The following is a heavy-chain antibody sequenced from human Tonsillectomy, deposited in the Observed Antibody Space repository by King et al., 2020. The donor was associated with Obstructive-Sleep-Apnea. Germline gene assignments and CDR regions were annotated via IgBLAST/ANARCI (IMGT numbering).Heavy chain of an antibody. CDR2: IVPRFDIA. V-gene: IGHV1-69*17. CDR1: GGTFNNFA. D-gene: IGHD1-26*01. J-gene: IGHJ4*02. Sequence: QLVQSGAEVKKPGSSVKVSCKASGGTFNNFAISWMRQAPGQGLEWRGGIVPRFDIANHAQKFQDRVTITADKSTSTAYMELSSLRIDDSAVYYCAKRSREWEVPYDSWGQGTLVTVSS. CDR3: AKRSREWEVPYDS.